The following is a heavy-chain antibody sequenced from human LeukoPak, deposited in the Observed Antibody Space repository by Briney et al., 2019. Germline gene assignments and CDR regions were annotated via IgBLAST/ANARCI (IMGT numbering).Heavy chain of an antibody. V-gene: IGHV3-74*01. CDR3: AKPLITYYYDSSGYYFDY. CDR2: INSDGSST. J-gene: IGHJ4*02. D-gene: IGHD3-22*01. Sequence: GGSLRLSCAASGFTFSSYWMHWVRQAPGKGLVWVSRINSDGSSTSYADSVKGRFTISRDNSKNTLYLQMNSLRAEDTAVYYCAKPLITYYYDSSGYYFDYWGQGTLVTVSS. CDR1: GFTFSSYW.